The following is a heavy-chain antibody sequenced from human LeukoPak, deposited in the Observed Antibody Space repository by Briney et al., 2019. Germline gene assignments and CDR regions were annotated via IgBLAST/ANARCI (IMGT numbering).Heavy chain of an antibody. CDR3: AKTGDYYDSSGYYYYYYMDV. D-gene: IGHD3-22*01. CDR1: GFTFSSYA. V-gene: IGHV3-23*01. Sequence: GGSLRLSCAASGFTFSSYAMSWVRQAPGKGLKWVSAISGSGGSTYYADSVKGRVTISRDNSKNTLYLQMNSLRAEDTAVYYCAKTGDYYDSSGYYYYYYMDVWGKGTTVTVSS. J-gene: IGHJ6*03. CDR2: ISGSGGST.